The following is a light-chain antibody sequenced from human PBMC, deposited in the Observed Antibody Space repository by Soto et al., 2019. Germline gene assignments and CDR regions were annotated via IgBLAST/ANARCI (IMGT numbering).Light chain of an antibody. CDR1: TNDVGAYDY. V-gene: IGLV2-14*03. J-gene: IGLJ2*01. CDR2: DVS. Sequence: QSVLTQPASVSGSPGQSITISCTGTTNDVGAYDYVSWYQHHPGKAPRLMIFDVSDRRSGVSNRFSGSKSGNTASLTISGLQAEDEADYYCPPYTTGDTLAFGGGTKLTVL. CDR3: PPYTTGDTLA.